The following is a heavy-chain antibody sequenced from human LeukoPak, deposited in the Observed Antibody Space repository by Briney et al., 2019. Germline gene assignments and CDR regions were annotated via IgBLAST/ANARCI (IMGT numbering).Heavy chain of an antibody. CDR3: ARGSTFVFDP. J-gene: IGHJ5*02. V-gene: IGHV3-21*01. D-gene: IGHD2/OR15-2a*01. CDR1: GLTFSIYS. Sequence: PGGSLRLSCAPSGLTFSIYSMNWVRQAPGKGPEWVSSISSSGSYIHYADAVKGRFTISTNNAKNSLDLQMNSLRAGDAAVYLCARGSTFVFDPWGQGILVSVSS. CDR2: ISSSGSYI.